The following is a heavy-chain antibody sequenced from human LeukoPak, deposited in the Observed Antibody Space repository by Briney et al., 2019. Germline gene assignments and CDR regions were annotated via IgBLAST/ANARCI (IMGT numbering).Heavy chain of an antibody. CDR2: IYYSGST. CDR1: GGSVSGGSYY. CDR3: ARDMALGYCSSTSCPHYYYYGMDV. V-gene: IGHV4-61*01. D-gene: IGHD2-2*01. J-gene: IGHJ6*02. Sequence: SETLSLTCTVSGGSVSGGSYYWSWIRQPPGTGLEWIGYIYYSGSTNYNPSLKSRVTISVDTSKNQFSLKLSSVTAADTAVYYCARDMALGYCSSTSCPHYYYYGMDVWGQGTTVTVSS.